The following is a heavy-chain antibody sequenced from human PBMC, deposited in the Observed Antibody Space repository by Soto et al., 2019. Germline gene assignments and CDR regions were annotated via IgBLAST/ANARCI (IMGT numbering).Heavy chain of an antibody. CDR1: AFSLTSCS. J-gene: IGHJ4*02. V-gene: IGHV3-23*01. CDR2: LSRSGGAT. CDR3: VKDGDSISRNKPLDY. Sequence: GGSLRLSCVTSAFSLTSCSMSWVRQTPGKGLEWVSALSRSGGATYYADSVKGRFTISRDTSTNTLYLQMNSLRAEDTAVYYCVKDGDSISRNKPLDYWGQGALVTVSS. D-gene: IGHD3-22*01.